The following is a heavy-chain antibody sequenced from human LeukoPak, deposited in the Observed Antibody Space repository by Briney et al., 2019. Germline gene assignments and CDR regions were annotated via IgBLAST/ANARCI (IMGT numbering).Heavy chain of an antibody. Sequence: SETLSLTCAVACGSISSGGFSGSWIRQPPGKGLEWIGYIYQSGSTYYNPSLKSRVTISVDRSKNQFSMKLSSVTAADTAVYYCGRGGIAAAASGIDYWGQGTLVTVSS. CDR3: GRGGIAAAASGIDY. V-gene: IGHV4-30-2*01. CDR1: CGSISSGGFS. D-gene: IGHD6-13*01. J-gene: IGHJ4*02. CDR2: IYQSGST.